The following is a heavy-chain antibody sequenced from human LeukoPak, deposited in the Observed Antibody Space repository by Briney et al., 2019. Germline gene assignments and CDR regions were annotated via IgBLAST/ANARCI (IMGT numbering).Heavy chain of an antibody. Sequence: PSETLSLTCTVSGGSISSSSYYWGWVRQPPGKGLEWIANIYYSGSTYYSPSLRSRVTISVDTSKDQFSLKLTSVTAADTAVYYCARHASVSGNWPRPLDYWGQGSLVTVSS. CDR2: IYYSGST. J-gene: IGHJ4*02. V-gene: IGHV4-39*01. CDR1: GGSISSSSYY. D-gene: IGHD3-3*01. CDR3: ARHASVSGNWPRPLDY.